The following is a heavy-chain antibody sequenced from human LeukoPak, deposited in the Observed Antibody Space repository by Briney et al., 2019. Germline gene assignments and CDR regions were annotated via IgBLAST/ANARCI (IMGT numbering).Heavy chain of an antibody. CDR3: ARGLSGGSFGYYFDY. Sequence: GGSLRLSCAASGFTFSSYAMHWVRQAPGKGLEWVAVISYDGSNKYYADSVKGRFTISRDNSKNTLYLQMNSLRAEDTAVYYCARGLSGGSFGYYFDYWGQGTLVTVSS. J-gene: IGHJ4*02. CDR2: ISYDGSNK. D-gene: IGHD2-15*01. CDR1: GFTFSSYA. V-gene: IGHV3-30-3*01.